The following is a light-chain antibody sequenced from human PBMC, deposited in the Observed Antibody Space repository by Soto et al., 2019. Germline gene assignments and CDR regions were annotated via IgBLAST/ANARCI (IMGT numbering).Light chain of an antibody. CDR1: QIMNNH. V-gene: IGKV3D-15*01. J-gene: IGKJ1*01. Sequence: DTVMTQSPANLCVSPGERGRLXCRASQIMNNHLAWYQQRPGEAPRPIMYRTSTRATGVPARFSASGCGKEFTITISSLQSEDLAVYECQQYNNWWTFGQGTKVDIK. CDR3: QQYNNWWT. CDR2: RTS.